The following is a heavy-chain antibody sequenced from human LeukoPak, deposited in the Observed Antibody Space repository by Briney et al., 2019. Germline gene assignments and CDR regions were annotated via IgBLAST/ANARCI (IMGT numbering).Heavy chain of an antibody. CDR2: INQDGSEK. CDR3: ARGYFDWLYPFDY. Sequence: GGSLRLSCAASGFTFSSLWMRWVRQAPAKGLEGVANINQDGSEKCYVDSVKGRFTISRDNAKNSLYLQMNSLRAEDTAVYHCARGYFDWLYPFDYWGQGTLVTVSS. J-gene: IGHJ4*02. CDR1: GFTFSSLW. D-gene: IGHD3-9*01. V-gene: IGHV3-7*01.